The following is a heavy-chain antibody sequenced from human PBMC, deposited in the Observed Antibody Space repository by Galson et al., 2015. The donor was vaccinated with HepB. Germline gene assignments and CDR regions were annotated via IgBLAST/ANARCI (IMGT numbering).Heavy chain of an antibody. CDR2: ISSSSSYI. D-gene: IGHD2-2*01. V-gene: IGHV3-21*01. CDR1: GFTFSSYS. Sequence: SLRLSCAASGFTFSSYSMNWVRQAPGKGLEWVSSISSSSSYIYYADSVKGRFTISRDNAKNSLYLQMNSLRAEDTAVYYCAREGYCSSTSCLYYYGMDVWGQGTTVTVSS. J-gene: IGHJ6*02. CDR3: AREGYCSSTSCLYYYGMDV.